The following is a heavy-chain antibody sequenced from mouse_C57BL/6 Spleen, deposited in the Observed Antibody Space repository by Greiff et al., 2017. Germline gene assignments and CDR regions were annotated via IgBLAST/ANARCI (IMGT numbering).Heavy chain of an antibody. CDR2: VYPGDGGT. V-gene: IGHV1-82*01. CDR3: ARDTTVVSDY. Sequence: QVQLKESGPELVKPGASVKISCKASGYAFSSSWMNWVKQRPGKGLEWIGRVYPGDGGTNYNGKFKGKATLTADKASSTAYMQLSSLTSEDSAVYFCARDTTVVSDYWGQGTTLTVSS. CDR1: GYAFSSSW. J-gene: IGHJ2*01. D-gene: IGHD1-1*01.